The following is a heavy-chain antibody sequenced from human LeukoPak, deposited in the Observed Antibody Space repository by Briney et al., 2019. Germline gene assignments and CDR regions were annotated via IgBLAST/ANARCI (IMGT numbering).Heavy chain of an antibody. J-gene: IGHJ4*02. D-gene: IGHD2-21*01. CDR1: GGSISSYY. CDR3: AGDYIYCGGDCRIFDY. V-gene: IGHV4-59*01. CDR2: IYYSGST. Sequence: PSETLSLTCTVSGGSISSYYWSWIRQPPGKGLEWIGYIYYSGSTNYNPSLKSRITISVDTSKNQFSLKLRSVTAADTAVYYCAGDYIYCGGDCRIFDYWGQGTLVTVSS.